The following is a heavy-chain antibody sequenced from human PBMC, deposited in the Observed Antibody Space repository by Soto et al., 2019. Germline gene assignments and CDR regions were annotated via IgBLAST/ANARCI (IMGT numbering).Heavy chain of an antibody. CDR1: GASISSYY. CDR2: IYYSGGT. CDR3: ARGYSGASTFDY. D-gene: IGHD6-19*01. J-gene: IGHJ4*02. Sequence: SETLSLSCTVSGASISSYYWTWIRQPPGKGLEWIGYIYYSGGTNYNPSLKSRVTISIDTSKNQFSLKLSSVTAADTAVYYCARGYSGASTFDYWGRGTLVTVSS. V-gene: IGHV4-59*01.